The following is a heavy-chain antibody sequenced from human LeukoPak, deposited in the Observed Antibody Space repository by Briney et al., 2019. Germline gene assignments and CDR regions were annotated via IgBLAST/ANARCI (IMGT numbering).Heavy chain of an antibody. CDR1: GDSMNSGDHY. Sequence: SETLSLTCNVSGDSMNSGDHYWSWTRQPPGKGLEWIGYIHYTGSGYYKPSLEGRVSISLDTPKKQFSLKLNSVTAADTAVYYCARVRFGELNYYSHGMDVWGKGTTVTVSS. CDR3: ARVRFGELNYYSHGMDV. V-gene: IGHV4-30-4*01. CDR2: IHYTGSG. J-gene: IGHJ6*04. D-gene: IGHD3-10*01.